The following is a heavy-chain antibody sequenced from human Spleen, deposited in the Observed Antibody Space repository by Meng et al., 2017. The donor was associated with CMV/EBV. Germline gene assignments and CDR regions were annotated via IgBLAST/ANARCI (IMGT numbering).Heavy chain of an antibody. CDR3: ARDRGGDTNYYYYGMDV. D-gene: IGHD2-15*01. V-gene: IGHV4-59*01. Sequence: SETLSLTCTVSGGSISNYWWSWIRQPPGKGLEWIGYIYYIGSTDYNPSLKSRVTMSVDTSKNQFSLKLSSVTAADTAVYYCARDRGGDTNYYYYGMDVWGQGTTVTVSS. J-gene: IGHJ6*02. CDR2: IYYIGST. CDR1: GGSISNYW.